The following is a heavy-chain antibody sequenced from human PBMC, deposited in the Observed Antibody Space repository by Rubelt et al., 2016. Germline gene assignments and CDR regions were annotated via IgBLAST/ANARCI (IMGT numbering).Heavy chain of an antibody. V-gene: IGHV3-43*01. CDR1: GFTFDDYT. CDR2: ISWDGGST. CDR3: AKDGYCSTTTCHANL. J-gene: IGHJ5*02. Sequence: ASGFTFDDYTMHWVRQAPGKGLEWVSLISWDGGSTYYADSVKGRFTISRDNSKNSLYLQMNSLRTEDTALYYCAKDGYCSTTTCHANLWGHGTLVTVSS. D-gene: IGHD2-2*01.